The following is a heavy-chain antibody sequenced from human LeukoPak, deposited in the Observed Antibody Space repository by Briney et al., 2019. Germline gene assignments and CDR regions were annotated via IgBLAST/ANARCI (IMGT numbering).Heavy chain of an antibody. D-gene: IGHD2-2*01. J-gene: IGHJ4*02. CDR3: ARARYCYTTSCPLDY. V-gene: IGHV1-2*06. Sequence: GASVKVSCKASGYIFTDYYIRWVRQAPGQGHEWMGRINPNSGGTNFAQKFQARVTMTSDTSISTAYMEVSGLESDDTAVYYCARARYCYTTSCPLDYWGQGTLVTVSS. CDR1: GYIFTDYY. CDR2: INPNSGGT.